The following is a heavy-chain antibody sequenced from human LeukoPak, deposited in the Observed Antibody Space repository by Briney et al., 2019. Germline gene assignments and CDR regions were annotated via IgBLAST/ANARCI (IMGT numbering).Heavy chain of an antibody. CDR2: IYYSGST. CDR1: GGSISSYY. V-gene: IGHV4-59*01. J-gene: IGHJ6*03. Sequence: SETLSLTCTVSGGSISSYYWSWIRQPPGKGLEWIGYIYYSGSTNYNPSLKSRVTISVDTSKNQFSLKLSSVTAADTAVYYCARALYNDHGDYLSYYYMDVWGKGTTVTVSS. D-gene: IGHD4-17*01. CDR3: ARALYNDHGDYLSYYYMDV.